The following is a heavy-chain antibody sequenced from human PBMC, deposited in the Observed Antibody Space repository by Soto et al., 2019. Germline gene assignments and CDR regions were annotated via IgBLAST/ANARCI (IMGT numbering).Heavy chain of an antibody. CDR2: IYYSGTT. V-gene: IGHV4-39*01. D-gene: IGHD6-6*01. CDR1: GGSISSNTHY. J-gene: IGHJ3*02. CDR3: ARHIGQLAPLRI. Sequence: QLHLQESGPGLVKPSETPSLTCSVSGGSISSNTHYWDWIRQPPGNGLEGIGSIYYSGTTYYNPSLRSRVTITLDTSKIQFPLIRNSVTAADTAVYYCARHIGQLAPLRIWGPGTVLTVSS.